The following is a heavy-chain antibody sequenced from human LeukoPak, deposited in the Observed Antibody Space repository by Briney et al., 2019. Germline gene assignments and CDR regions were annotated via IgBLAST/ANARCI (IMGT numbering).Heavy chain of an antibody. CDR3: ASWEYYYDSPAYQNY. D-gene: IGHD3-22*01. CDR1: GGSISSGDYY. Sequence: SETLSLTCTVSGGSISSGDYYWSWIRQPPGKGLEWIGYIYYSGGTYYNPSLKSRVTISVDTSKNQFSLKLSSVTAADTAVYYCASWEYYYDSPAYQNYWGQGTLVTVSS. V-gene: IGHV4-30-4*01. CDR2: IYYSGGT. J-gene: IGHJ4*02.